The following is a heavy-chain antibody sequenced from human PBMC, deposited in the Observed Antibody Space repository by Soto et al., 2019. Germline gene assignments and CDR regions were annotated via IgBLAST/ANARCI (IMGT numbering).Heavy chain of an antibody. D-gene: IGHD3-22*01. V-gene: IGHV5-10-1*01. CDR2: IDPSDSYT. CDR3: ARSLTYYYDSGGYSPFDY. Sequence: PGESQRIACKGSGYSFTSYWISGVRQRPGKGLAWMGRIDPSDSYTTYSPSFQGHVTISADKSISTAYLQWSSLKASDTAMYYCARSLTYYYDSGGYSPFDYWGQGTLVTVSS. CDR1: GYSFTSYW. J-gene: IGHJ4*02.